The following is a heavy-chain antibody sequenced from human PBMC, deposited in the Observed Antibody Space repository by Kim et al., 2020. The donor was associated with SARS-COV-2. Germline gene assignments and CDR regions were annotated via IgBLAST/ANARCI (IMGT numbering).Heavy chain of an antibody. J-gene: IGHJ4*02. CDR3: ARGPVRYFDWDLDY. D-gene: IGHD3-9*01. CDR1: GFTFSSYG. Sequence: GGSLRLSCAASGFTFSSYGMHWVRQAPGKGLEWVAVIWYDGSNKYYADSVKGRFTISRDNSKNTLYLQMNSLRAEDTAVYYCARGPVRYFDWDLDYWGQGTLVTVSS. V-gene: IGHV3-33*01. CDR2: IWYDGSNK.